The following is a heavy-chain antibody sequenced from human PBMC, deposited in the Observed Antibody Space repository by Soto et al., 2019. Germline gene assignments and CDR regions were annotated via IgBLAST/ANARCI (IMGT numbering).Heavy chain of an antibody. J-gene: IGHJ5*02. CDR1: GGSLSSTHW. D-gene: IGHD3-10*01. CDR3: ARDPYYYGSGDKGGFDP. CDR2: IYHTGST. Sequence: QVQLQESGPGLVKPSGTLSLTCAVSGGSLSSTHWWSWVRQPPRKGLEWIGDIYHTGSTNYNPSLKSRVTISVDKSNTQFSLNLSSVTAADTAVYYCARDPYYYGSGDKGGFDPWGQGTLVIVSS. V-gene: IGHV4-4*02.